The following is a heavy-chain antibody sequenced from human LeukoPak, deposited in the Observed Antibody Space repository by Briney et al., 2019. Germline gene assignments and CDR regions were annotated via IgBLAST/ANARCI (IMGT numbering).Heavy chain of an antibody. J-gene: IGHJ5*02. V-gene: IGHV3-21*01. D-gene: IGHD6-13*01. Sequence: SGGSLRLSCAASGFTFSSYSMNWVRQAPGKGLEWVSSISSSSSYIYYADSVKGRFTISRDNAKNSLYLQMNSLGAEDTAVYYCARAHSSSLAWFDPWGQGTLVTVSS. CDR1: GFTFSSYS. CDR3: ARAHSSSLAWFDP. CDR2: ISSSSSYI.